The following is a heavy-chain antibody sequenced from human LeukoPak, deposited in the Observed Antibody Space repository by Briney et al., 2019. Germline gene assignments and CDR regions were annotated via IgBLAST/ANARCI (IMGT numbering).Heavy chain of an antibody. J-gene: IGHJ3*02. Sequence: SETLSLTCAVYGGSFSGYYWSWIRQPPGKELEWIGYIYYSGSTNYNPSLKSRVTISVDTSKNQFSLKLSSVTAADTAVYYCARDRAVGARGEAFDIWGQGTMVTVSS. D-gene: IGHD1-26*01. V-gene: IGHV4-59*01. CDR1: GGSFSGYY. CDR2: IYYSGST. CDR3: ARDRAVGARGEAFDI.